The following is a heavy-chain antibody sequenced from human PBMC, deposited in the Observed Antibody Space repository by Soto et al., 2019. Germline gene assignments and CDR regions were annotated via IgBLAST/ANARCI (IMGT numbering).Heavy chain of an antibody. V-gene: IGHV3-23*01. D-gene: IGHD3-22*01. J-gene: IGHJ3*02. CDR3: AKEGYYYDSSGYYKTNAFDI. CDR2: LSGRGGST. Sequence: GGALRLSCAASGFTFSIYAMSWGRQAPGKEVEWVSALSGRGGSTYYSDSVNVRFTISRDNSKNTLYLQMNSLRAEDKAVYYCAKEGYYYDSSGYYKTNAFDILGHGTMVTVSS. CDR1: GFTFSIYA.